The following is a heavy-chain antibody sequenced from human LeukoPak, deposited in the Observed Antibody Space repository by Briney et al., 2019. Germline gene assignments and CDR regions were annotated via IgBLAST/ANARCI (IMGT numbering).Heavy chain of an antibody. CDR2: IYTSGST. CDR3: ARGLPVASQNYFDY. J-gene: IGHJ4*02. V-gene: IGHV4-4*07. D-gene: IGHD5-12*01. Sequence: PSGTLSLTCSVSGGSISNYYWTWIRQPAGKGLEWIGRIYTSGSTNYNPSLKSRVTMSVDTSKNQFSLKLSSVTAADTAVYYCARGLPVASQNYFDYWGQGTLVTVSP. CDR1: GGSISNYY.